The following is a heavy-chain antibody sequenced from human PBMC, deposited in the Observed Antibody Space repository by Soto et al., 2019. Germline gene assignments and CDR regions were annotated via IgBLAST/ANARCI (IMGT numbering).Heavy chain of an antibody. CDR1: CYTFTSYG. J-gene: IGHJ3*02. CDR2: ISAYNGNT. Sequence: GASVKVSCKASCYTFTSYGISWGRQAPGQGLEWMGWISAYNGNTNYAQKLQGRVTMTTDTSTSTAYMELRSLRSDDTAVYYCARVDLIAVAGNDAFDIWGQGTMVTVSS. D-gene: IGHD6-19*01. V-gene: IGHV1-18*01. CDR3: ARVDLIAVAGNDAFDI.